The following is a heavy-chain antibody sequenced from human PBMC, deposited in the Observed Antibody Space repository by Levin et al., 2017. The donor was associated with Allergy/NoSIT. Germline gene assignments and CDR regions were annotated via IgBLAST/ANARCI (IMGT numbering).Heavy chain of an antibody. CDR3: ARDLLVWTVATKSYQYYYSMDV. CDR1: GFTFSSYS. J-gene: IGHJ6*02. V-gene: IGHV3-21*01. CDR2: ISSSSSYI. D-gene: IGHD5-12*01. Sequence: GGSLRLSCAASGFTFSSYSMNWVRQAPGKGLEWVSSISSSSSYIYYADSVKGRFTISRDNAKNSLYLQMNSLRAEDTAVYYCARDLLVWTVATKSYQYYYSMDVWGHGTTVTVSS.